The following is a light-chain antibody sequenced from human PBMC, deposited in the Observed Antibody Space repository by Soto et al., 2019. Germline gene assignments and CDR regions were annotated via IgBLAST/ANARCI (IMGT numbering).Light chain of an antibody. CDR1: QDISNY. CDR2: TAS. Sequence: DIQMTHSPSSLSAAVGDRVTITCRASQDISNYLAWYQQKPGKVPKLLIYTASSLQSGVPSRFSGSGSGTDFTLTVSSLQPEDVATYYCQEYKNAPLTFGGGTKVDIK. J-gene: IGKJ4*01. CDR3: QEYKNAPLT. V-gene: IGKV1-27*01.